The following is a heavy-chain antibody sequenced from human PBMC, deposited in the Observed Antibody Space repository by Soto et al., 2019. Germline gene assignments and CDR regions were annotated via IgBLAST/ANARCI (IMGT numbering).Heavy chain of an antibody. Sequence: QLHLVQSGAVVKKPGASVTVSCSASGYPVTAYYMHWVRQAPGRGLEWMGGINPATGAAKYTQTFRGRVNMNRETYTSTVFMELGGLTSEDTAVFYCARGGGVGVAGSAAFDMWGQGTLVTVSS. CDR3: ARGGGVGVAGSAAFDM. CDR1: GYPVTAYY. CDR2: INPATGAA. D-gene: IGHD3-3*01. J-gene: IGHJ3*02. V-gene: IGHV1-2*02.